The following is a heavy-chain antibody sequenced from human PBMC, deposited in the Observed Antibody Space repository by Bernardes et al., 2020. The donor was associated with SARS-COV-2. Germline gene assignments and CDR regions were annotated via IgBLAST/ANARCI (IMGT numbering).Heavy chain of an antibody. D-gene: IGHD6-19*01. V-gene: IGHV4-4*07. Sequence: SETLSLTCTVSGGSISSYYWSWIRQPAGKGLEWIGRIYTSGSTNYNPSLKSRVTMSVDTSKNQFSLKLSSVTAADTAVYYCARRTGIAVAGTGVTFDIWGQGTMVTVSS. CDR1: GGSISSYY. CDR2: IYTSGST. CDR3: ARRTGIAVAGTGVTFDI. J-gene: IGHJ3*02.